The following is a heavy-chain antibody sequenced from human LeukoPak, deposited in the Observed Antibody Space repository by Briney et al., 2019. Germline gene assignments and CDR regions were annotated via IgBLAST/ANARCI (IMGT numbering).Heavy chain of an antibody. CDR1: GFSFSNYW. CDR2: TKPDGSEK. CDR3: ARDDGSSCFSY. Sequence: GGSLRLSCEASGFSFSNYWMDWIRQAPGKGLEWVGSTKPDGSEKYYVDSVKGRFTISRDNAKNSLYLQMNGLRAEDTAVYYCARDDGSSCFSYWGQGTLVTVSS. J-gene: IGHJ4*02. D-gene: IGHD3-10*01. V-gene: IGHV3-7*01.